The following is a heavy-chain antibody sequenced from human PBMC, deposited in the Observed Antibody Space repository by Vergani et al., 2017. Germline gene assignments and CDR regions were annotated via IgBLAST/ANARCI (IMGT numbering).Heavy chain of an antibody. Sequence: EVQLLESGGGLVQPGGSLRLSCAASGFTFSSYAMSWVRQAPGKGLEWVSVIYSGGSSTYYADSLKGRFTISRDNSKNTLYLQMNSLRAEDTAVYYCANIQLRGDTVVMWGQGTLVTVSS. D-gene: IGHD4-23*01. V-gene: IGHV3-23*03. CDR1: GFTFSSYA. CDR2: IYSGGSST. J-gene: IGHJ4*02. CDR3: ANIQLRGDTVVM.